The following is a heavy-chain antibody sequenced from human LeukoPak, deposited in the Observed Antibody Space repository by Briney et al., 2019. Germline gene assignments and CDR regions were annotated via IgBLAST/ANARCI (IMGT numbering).Heavy chain of an antibody. CDR1: GFTFSSYW. D-gene: IGHD3-10*01. CDR2: INSDGSST. V-gene: IGHV3-74*01. Sequence: GGSLRLSCAASGFTFSSYWMHWVRQAPGKGLVWVSRINSDGSSTNYADSVKGRFTISRDNAKNTLYLQMNSPRAEDTAVYYCARDLSEYGWFGELYYWGQGTLVTVSS. J-gene: IGHJ4*02. CDR3: ARDLSEYGWFGELYY.